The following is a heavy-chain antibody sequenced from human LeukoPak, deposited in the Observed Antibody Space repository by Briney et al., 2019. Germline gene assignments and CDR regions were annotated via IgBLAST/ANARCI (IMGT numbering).Heavy chain of an antibody. CDR1: GYTFTSYG. V-gene: IGHV1-18*01. CDR3: AREGWYYDSSLYYYGMDV. J-gene: IGHJ6*02. Sequence: ASVKVSCKASGYTFTSYGISWVRQAPGQGLEWMGWISAYNGNTNYAQKVQGRVTMTTDTSTSTAYMELGSLRSDDTAVYYCAREGWYYDSSLYYYGMDVWGQGTTVTVSS. D-gene: IGHD6-19*01. CDR2: ISAYNGNT.